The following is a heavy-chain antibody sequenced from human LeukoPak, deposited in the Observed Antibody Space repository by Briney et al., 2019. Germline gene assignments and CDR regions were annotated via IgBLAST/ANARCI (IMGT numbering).Heavy chain of an antibody. J-gene: IGHJ5*02. CDR1: RGTFSSHA. CDR2: IIPIFGTA. V-gene: IGHV1-69*05. Sequence: ASVKVSCKASRGTFSSHAISWVRQAPGQGLEWMGGIIPIFGTANYAQKFQGRVTMTRDMSTSTVYMELSSLRSEDTAVYYCARALPHRRLMDTTMEQHWFDPWGQGTLVTVSS. CDR3: ARALPHRRLMDTTMEQHWFDP. D-gene: IGHD5-18*01.